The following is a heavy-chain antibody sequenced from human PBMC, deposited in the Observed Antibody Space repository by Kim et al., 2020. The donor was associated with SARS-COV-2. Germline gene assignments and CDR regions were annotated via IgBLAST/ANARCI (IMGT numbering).Heavy chain of an antibody. J-gene: IGHJ6*02. Sequence: SVKVSCKASGFTFTSSAVQWVRQARGQRLEWIGWIVVGSGNTNYAQKFQERVTITRDMSTSTAYMELSSLRSEDTAVYYCAAGFDWLWAGGMDVWGQGTTVTVSS. V-gene: IGHV1-58*01. D-gene: IGHD3-9*01. CDR2: IVVGSGNT. CDR3: AAGFDWLWAGGMDV. CDR1: GFTFTSSA.